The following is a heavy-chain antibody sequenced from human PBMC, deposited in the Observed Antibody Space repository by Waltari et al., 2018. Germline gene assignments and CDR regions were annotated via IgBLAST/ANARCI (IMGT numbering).Heavy chain of an antibody. J-gene: IGHJ4*02. V-gene: IGHV3-7*01. CDR2: IKQDGSEK. Sequence: EVQLVESGGGLVRPGGSLRLSCGASGFTISSFWMSWVRQPPGKGLEWVANIKQDGSEKYYVDSVKGRFTISKDNAKNSLYLTMNSLRVEDTAVYYCARVADTPFDYWGQGTLVTVSS. CDR1: GFTISSFW. CDR3: ARVADTPFDY. D-gene: IGHD2-2*02.